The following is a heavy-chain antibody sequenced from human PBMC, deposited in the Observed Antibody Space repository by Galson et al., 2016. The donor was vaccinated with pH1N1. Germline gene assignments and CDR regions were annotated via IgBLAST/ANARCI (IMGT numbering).Heavy chain of an antibody. D-gene: IGHD1-1*01. J-gene: IGHJ4*02. Sequence: SVKVSCKASGYTFTTFGISWVRQAPGKGLEWLGWISTSKGNTKNAQRLLDRVTMTRDNSTSTVFMELTSLRSDDTAIYYCARDQNWNLDYWGQGTLVTVSS. CDR2: ISTSKGNT. CDR3: ARDQNWNLDY. V-gene: IGHV1-18*01. CDR1: GYTFTTFG.